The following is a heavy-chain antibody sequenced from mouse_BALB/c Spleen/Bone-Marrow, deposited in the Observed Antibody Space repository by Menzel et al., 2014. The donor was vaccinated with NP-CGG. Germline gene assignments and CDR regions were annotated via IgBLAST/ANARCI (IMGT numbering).Heavy chain of an antibody. CDR3: AREANWNFGY. D-gene: IGHD4-1*01. CDR2: IYPGNVNT. V-gene: IGHV1S56*01. Sequence: VQLQQSGPELVKPGASVRISCKAAGYTFTSYYIHWVKQRPGQGLQWIGWIYPGNVNTKYNEKFKGKATLTADKSSSTAYIQLSSLTSEDSAVYFCAREANWNFGYWGQGTTLTVSS. J-gene: IGHJ2*01. CDR1: GYTFTSYY.